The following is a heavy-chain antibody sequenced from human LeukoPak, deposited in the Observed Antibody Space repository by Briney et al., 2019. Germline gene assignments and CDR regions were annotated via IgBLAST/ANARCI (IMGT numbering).Heavy chain of an antibody. CDR3: ASRIAAAGAHSFDP. J-gene: IGHJ5*02. CDR2: IRYDGSNK. CDR1: GFTFSSYG. V-gene: IGHV3-30*02. D-gene: IGHD6-13*01. Sequence: PGGSLRLSCAASGFTFSSYGMHWVRQAPGKGLEWVAFIRYDGSNKYYADSVKGRFTISRDNSKNTLYLQMNSLRAEDTAVYYCASRIAAAGAHSFDPWGQGTLVTVSP.